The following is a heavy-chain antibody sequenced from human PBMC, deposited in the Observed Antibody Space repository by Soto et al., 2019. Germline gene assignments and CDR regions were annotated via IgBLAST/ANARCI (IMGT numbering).Heavy chain of an antibody. D-gene: IGHD5-12*01. CDR1: GYTFTSYY. CDR2: INPSGGST. Sequence: ASAKVSCKASGYTFTSYYMHWVRQAPGQGLEWMGIINPSGGSTSYAQKFQGRVTMTRDTSTSTVYMELSSLRSEDTAVYYCAIFSEYSGYADSTRRRGFDIWGQGTMVTVSS. CDR3: AIFSEYSGYADSTRRRGFDI. V-gene: IGHV1-46*03. J-gene: IGHJ3*02.